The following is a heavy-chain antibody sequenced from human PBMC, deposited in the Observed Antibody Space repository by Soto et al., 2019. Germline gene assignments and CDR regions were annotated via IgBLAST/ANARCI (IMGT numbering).Heavy chain of an antibody. CDR1: GGSISSSSYY. Sequence: SETLSLTCTVSGGSISSSSYYWGWIRQPPGKGLEWIGSIYYSGSTYYNPSLKSRVTISVDTSKNQFSLKLSSVTAADTAVYYCAGYMTTEAEYYYYYYMDVWGKGTTDTVSS. CDR2: IYYSGST. CDR3: AGYMTTEAEYYYYYYMDV. V-gene: IGHV4-39*01. D-gene: IGHD4-4*01. J-gene: IGHJ6*03.